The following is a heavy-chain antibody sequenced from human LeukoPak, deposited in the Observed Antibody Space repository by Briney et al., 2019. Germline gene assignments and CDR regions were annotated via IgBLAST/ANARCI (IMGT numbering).Heavy chain of an antibody. Sequence: GGSLRLSCAASGFAFSNHAMTWVRQAPGKGLEWVPAISGSSGDTFYVDSVKGRFTISRDNSDNTVYMQMDSLRAEDTAVYYCAKGFLASCSGTRCYPFDHWGQGTPVTVSS. CDR2: ISGSSGDT. CDR3: AKGFLASCSGTRCYPFDH. V-gene: IGHV3-23*01. D-gene: IGHD2-15*01. CDR1: GFAFSNHA. J-gene: IGHJ4*02.